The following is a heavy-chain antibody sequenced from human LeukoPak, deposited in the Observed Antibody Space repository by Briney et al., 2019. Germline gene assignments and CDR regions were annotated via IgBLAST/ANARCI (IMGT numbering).Heavy chain of an antibody. D-gene: IGHD1-14*01. CDR3: ARDKAGGPVEYDY. CDR2: IIPIFGTA. V-gene: IGHV1-69*13. CDR1: GGTFSSYA. Sequence: SVKVSCKASGGTFSSYAISWVRQAPGQGLEWMGGIIPIFGTANYAQKFQGRVTITADESTSTAYMELSSLRSEDTAVYYCARDKAGGPVEYDYWGRGTLVTVSS. J-gene: IGHJ4*02.